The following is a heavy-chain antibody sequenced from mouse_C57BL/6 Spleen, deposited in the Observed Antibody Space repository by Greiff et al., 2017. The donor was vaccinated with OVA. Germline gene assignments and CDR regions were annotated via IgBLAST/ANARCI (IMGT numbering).Heavy chain of an antibody. CDR2: IRNTANGYTT. V-gene: IGHV7-3*01. CDR1: GFTFTDYY. D-gene: IGHD2-2*01. Sequence: EVKLVESGGGLVQPGGSLSLSCAASGFTFTDYYMSWVRQPPGKALEWLGFIRNTANGYTTEYSASVKGRFTISRDNSQSILYLQMHALRAEDSATYYCARPYGFYWYFDVWGTGTTVTVSS. CDR3: ARPYGFYWYFDV. J-gene: IGHJ1*03.